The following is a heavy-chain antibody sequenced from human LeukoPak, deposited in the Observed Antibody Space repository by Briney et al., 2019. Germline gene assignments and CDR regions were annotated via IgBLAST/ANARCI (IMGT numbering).Heavy chain of an antibody. V-gene: IGHV3-21*04. J-gene: IGHJ4*02. D-gene: IGHD6-19*01. CDR3: AKDSEPGIAVAGTQSPLDY. CDR1: GFTFSSYA. Sequence: GGSLRLSCAASGFTFSSYAMSWVRQAPGKGLEWVSSISSSSSYIYYADSVKGRFTISRDNAKNSLYLQMNSLRAEDMALYYCAKDSEPGIAVAGTQSPLDYWGQGTLVTVSS. CDR2: ISSSSSYI.